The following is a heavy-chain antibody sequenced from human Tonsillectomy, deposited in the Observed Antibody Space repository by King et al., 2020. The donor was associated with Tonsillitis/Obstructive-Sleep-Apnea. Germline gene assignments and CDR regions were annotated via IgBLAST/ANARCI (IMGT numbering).Heavy chain of an antibody. J-gene: IGHJ3*02. CDR2: ISSSSSYT. CDR3: ARGGMVITTFDAFDI. CDR1: GFTFSDYY. Sequence: VQLVESGGGLVKPGGSLRLSCAASGFTFSDYYMSWIRQAPGKGLEWVSYISSSSSYTNYADSVKGRLTISRDNAKNSLYLQMNSLRAEDTAVYYCARGGMVITTFDAFDIWGQGTMVTVSS. V-gene: IGHV3-11*05. D-gene: IGHD3-9*01.